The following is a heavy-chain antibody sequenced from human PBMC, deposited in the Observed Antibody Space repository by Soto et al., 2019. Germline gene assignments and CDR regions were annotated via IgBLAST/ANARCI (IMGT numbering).Heavy chain of an antibody. J-gene: IGHJ4*02. CDR3: ARVEVAGNYYYDSSGPDY. CDR1: GYSFTSYW. V-gene: IGHV5-51*01. CDR2: IYPGDSDT. Sequence: PGESLKISCKGSGYSFTSYWIGWVRQMPGKGLEWMGIIYPGDSDTRYSPSFQGQVTISADKSISTAYLQWSSLKASDTAMYYCARVEVAGNYYYDSSGPDYWGQGTLVTVSS. D-gene: IGHD3-22*01.